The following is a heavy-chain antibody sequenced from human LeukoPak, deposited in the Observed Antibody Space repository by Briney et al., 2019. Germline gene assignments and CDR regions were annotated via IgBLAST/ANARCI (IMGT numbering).Heavy chain of an antibody. J-gene: IGHJ4*02. D-gene: IGHD3-10*01. CDR1: GGSISSYY. CDR3: ASTYGSGSYDY. Sequence: SETLSLTCTVSGGSISSYYWSWIRQHPGTGLEWIGYIYYSGSTNYNPSLKSRVTISVDTSKNQFFLKLSSVTAADTAVYYCASTYGSGSYDYWGQGTLVTVSS. CDR2: IYYSGST. V-gene: IGHV4-59*01.